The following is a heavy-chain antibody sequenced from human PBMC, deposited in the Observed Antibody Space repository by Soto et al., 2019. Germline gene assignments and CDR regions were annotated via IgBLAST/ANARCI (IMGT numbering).Heavy chain of an antibody. CDR1: GLPHSSFA. D-gene: IGHD2-21*01. Sequence: EVQLLESGGGLVQPGGSLRLSCTASGLPHSSFAMMWVRQAPGKGLECVSGIYGSGRGIEYADSVKGRFTISRDNSMNTVYLQMTDLRADDTAVYYCAKDAVYNDGLWLMDHWGQGTQVTVSS. V-gene: IGHV3-23*05. CDR2: IYGSGRGI. CDR3: AKDAVYNDGLWLMDH. J-gene: IGHJ4*02.